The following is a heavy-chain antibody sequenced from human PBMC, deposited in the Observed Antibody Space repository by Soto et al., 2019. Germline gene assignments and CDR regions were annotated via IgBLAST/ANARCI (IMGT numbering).Heavy chain of an antibody. D-gene: IGHD1-1*01. CDR2: IKSNSGGT. J-gene: IGHJ6*02. Sequence: QVALVQSGAEVRKPGASVKVSCKASRNSFIDYYIHWVRQAPGQGLEWMGWIKSNSGGTKYAQRFQGRVTMTRDTSISTIYMELSRLKSDDTAVYYCAREDYNRNDYDYCGMDVGGQGTTVIVSS. V-gene: IGHV1-2*02. CDR3: AREDYNRNDYDYCGMDV. CDR1: RNSFIDYY.